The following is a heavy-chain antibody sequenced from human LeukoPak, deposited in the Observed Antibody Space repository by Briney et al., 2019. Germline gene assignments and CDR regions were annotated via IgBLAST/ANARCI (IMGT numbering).Heavy chain of an antibody. D-gene: IGHD6-13*01. Sequence: GASVKVSCKASGGTFSSYAISWVRQAPGQGLEWMGGIIPIFGTANYAQRFQGRVTITADESTSTAYMELSSLRSEDTAVYYCARDHPKAAAGTVLRYWGQGTLVTVSS. CDR3: ARDHPKAAAGTVLRY. V-gene: IGHV1-69*13. CDR2: IIPIFGTA. J-gene: IGHJ4*02. CDR1: GGTFSSYA.